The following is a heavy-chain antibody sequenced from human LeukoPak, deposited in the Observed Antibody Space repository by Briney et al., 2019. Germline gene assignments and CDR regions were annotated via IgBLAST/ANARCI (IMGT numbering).Heavy chain of an antibody. CDR1: GFTFSSYA. CDR3: ARAGGSTVSHSDY. CDR2: ISGSGDST. V-gene: IGHV3-23*01. Sequence: GGSLRLSCAASGFTFSSYAMSWVRQAPGKGLEWVAAISGSGDSTYYADFVKGRFTISRDNSKNTLYLQMNSLRAEDTAVYYCARAGGSTVSHSDYWGQGTLVTVSS. D-gene: IGHD4-17*01. J-gene: IGHJ4*02.